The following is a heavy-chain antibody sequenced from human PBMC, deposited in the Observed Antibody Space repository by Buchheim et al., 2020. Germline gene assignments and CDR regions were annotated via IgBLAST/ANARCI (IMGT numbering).Heavy chain of an antibody. CDR3: GLCFYGSGMKFDY. D-gene: IGHD3-10*01. V-gene: IGHV2-5*02. CDR2: IYWDDDK. CDR1: GFSLSTSGVG. J-gene: IGHJ4*02. Sequence: ITLKESGPTLVKPTQTLTLICTYSGFSLSTSGVGVGWIRQPPGKALEWLALIYWDDDKRYSPSMKNRLTITQDTSYIQVVLRMSNIDPVDTATYYCGLCFYGSGMKFDYWGQGTL.